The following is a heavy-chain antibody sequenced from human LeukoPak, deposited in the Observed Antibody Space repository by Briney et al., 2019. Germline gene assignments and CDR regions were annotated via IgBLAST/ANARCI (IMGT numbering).Heavy chain of an antibody. V-gene: IGHV4-38-2*01. CDR2: MSHSGST. Sequence: PSETLSLTCGVSGYSISSGYHWGWNRQPTGKGLEWIGSMSHSGSTYYNPSLKSRVTISVDTSKNQFSVKLSSVTVADTAVYYCARHHLYDSSGDGRYYFDYWGQGTLVTVSS. CDR3: ARHHLYDSSGDGRYYFDY. J-gene: IGHJ4*02. CDR1: GYSISSGYH. D-gene: IGHD3-22*01.